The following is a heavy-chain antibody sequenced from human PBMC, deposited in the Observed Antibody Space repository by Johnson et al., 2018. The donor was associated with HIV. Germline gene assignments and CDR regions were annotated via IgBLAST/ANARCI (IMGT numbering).Heavy chain of an antibody. Sequence: QVQLVESGGGVVQPGRSLRLSCAASGFTFSSYAMHWVRQAPGKGLEWVALISYDGSNKYYADSVKGRFTFSRDHSKNTLYLQMNSLRAEDTAVYYCARGGRWGWRGKDAFDIGGQGTMVTVSS. CDR2: ISYDGSNK. CDR1: GFTFSSYA. CDR3: ARGGRWGWRGKDAFDI. J-gene: IGHJ3*02. D-gene: IGHD3-3*01. V-gene: IGHV3-30*04.